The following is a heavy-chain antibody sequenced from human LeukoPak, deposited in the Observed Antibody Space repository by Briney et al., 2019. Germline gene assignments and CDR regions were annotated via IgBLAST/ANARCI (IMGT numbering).Heavy chain of an antibody. J-gene: IGHJ4*02. CDR2: INHSGST. V-gene: IGHV4-34*01. CDR1: GGSFSGYY. Sequence: PSETLSLTCAVYGGSFSGYYWSWIRQPPGKGLEWIGEINHSGSTNYNPSLTSRVTISVDTSKNQFSLKLSSVTAADTAVYYCARGRIVLMVYAIRPYFDYWGQGTLVTVSS. D-gene: IGHD2-8*01. CDR3: ARGRIVLMVYAIRPYFDY.